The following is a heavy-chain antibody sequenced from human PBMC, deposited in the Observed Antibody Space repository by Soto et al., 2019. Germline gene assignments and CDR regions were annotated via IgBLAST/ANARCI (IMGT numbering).Heavy chain of an antibody. CDR1: GDSVSSNSAA. V-gene: IGHV6-1*01. CDR2: TYYRSKWYN. J-gene: IGHJ5*02. CDR3: ARGEKTAYCSSTSCLSFDP. Sequence: QVQLQQSGPGLVKPSQTLSLTCAISGDSVSSNSAAWNWIRQSPSRGLEWLGRTYYRSKWYNDYAVSVKSRITINPDTSKNQFSLQLNSVTPEDTAVYYCARGEKTAYCSSTSCLSFDPWGQGTLVTVSS. D-gene: IGHD2-2*01.